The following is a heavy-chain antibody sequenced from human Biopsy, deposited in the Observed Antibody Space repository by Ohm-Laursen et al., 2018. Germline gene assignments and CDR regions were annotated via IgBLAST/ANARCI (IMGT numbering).Heavy chain of an antibody. D-gene: IGHD3-22*01. CDR1: GFTFSSYG. CDR3: AKDYRDSRGIFGIVVVRPLDY. J-gene: IGHJ4*02. CDR2: MSYDGTQK. V-gene: IGHV3-30*18. Sequence: SLRLSCAASGFTFSSYGMHWVRQAPGKGLEWVATMSYDGTQKYYGDSVKGRFTISRDNSKNTLYLQTNSLRAEDTAVYYCAKDYRDSRGIFGIVVVRPLDYWGQGSLVTVSS.